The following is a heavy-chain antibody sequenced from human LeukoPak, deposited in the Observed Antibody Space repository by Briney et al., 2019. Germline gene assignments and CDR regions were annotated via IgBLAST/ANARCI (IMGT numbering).Heavy chain of an antibody. CDR3: ARRDIVVVVSASDY. CDR1: GYTFTGYY. Sequence: GASVKVSCKASGYTFTGYYMHWVRQAPGQGLEWMGWINPNSGGTNYAQKFQGRATMTRDTSISTAYMELRRLRSDDTAVYYCARRDIVVVVSASDYWGQGTLVTVSS. CDR2: INPNSGGT. D-gene: IGHD2-15*01. V-gene: IGHV1-2*02. J-gene: IGHJ4*02.